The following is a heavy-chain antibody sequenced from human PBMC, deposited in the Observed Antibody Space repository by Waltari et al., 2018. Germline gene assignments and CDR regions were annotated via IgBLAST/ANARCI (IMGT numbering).Heavy chain of an antibody. D-gene: IGHD1-7*01. V-gene: IGHV1-69*08. CDR3: VRDRITGTTRSDAFDI. CDR1: GGTFSSYA. J-gene: IGHJ3*02. Sequence: QVQLVQSGAEVKKPGSSVKVSCKDSGGTFSSYAISWVRQAPGQGLEWMGRIIPSFGTANYAQNFQGRVTITADKSTSTAYMALSSLRSEDTAVYYCVRDRITGTTRSDAFDIWGQGTMVTVSS. CDR2: IIPSFGTA.